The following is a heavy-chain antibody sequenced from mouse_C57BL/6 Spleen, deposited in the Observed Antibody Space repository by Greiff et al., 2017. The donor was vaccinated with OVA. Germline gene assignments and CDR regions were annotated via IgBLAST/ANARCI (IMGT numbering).Heavy chain of an antibody. CDR3: ARGGYYSNLRAMDY. J-gene: IGHJ4*01. D-gene: IGHD2-5*01. Sequence: QVQLQQSGPELVKPGASVKISCKASGYAFSSPWMNWVKQRPGKGLEWIGRIYPGDGDTNYNGKFKGKATLTADKSSSTAYMQLSSLTSEDSAVYFCARGGYYSNLRAMDYWGQGTSVTVSS. CDR1: GYAFSSPW. V-gene: IGHV1-82*01. CDR2: IYPGDGDT.